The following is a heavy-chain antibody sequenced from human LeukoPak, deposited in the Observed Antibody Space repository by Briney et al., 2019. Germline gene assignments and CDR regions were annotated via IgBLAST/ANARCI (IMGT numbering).Heavy chain of an antibody. CDR1: GGSISSYY. Sequence: SETLSLTCTVSGGSISSYYWSWIRQPAGKGLEWIGRIYTSGSTNYNPSLKSRVTMSVDTSKNQFSLKLSSVTAADTAVYYCARERTSEMATIGYSDTLLYYYYYMDVWGKGTTVTISS. J-gene: IGHJ6*03. D-gene: IGHD5-24*01. V-gene: IGHV4-4*07. CDR2: IYTSGST. CDR3: ARERTSEMATIGYSDTLLYYYYYMDV.